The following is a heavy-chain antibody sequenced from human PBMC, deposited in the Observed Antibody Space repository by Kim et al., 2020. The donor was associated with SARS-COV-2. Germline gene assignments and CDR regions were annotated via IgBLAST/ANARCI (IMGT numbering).Heavy chain of an antibody. Sequence: ASVKVSCKASGYTFTSYAMHWVRQAPGQRLEWMGWINAGNGNTKYSQKFQGRVTITRDTSASTAYMELSSLRSEDTAVYCCAREGIAAAVYYYGMDVWGQGTTVTVSS. CDR3: AREGIAAAVYYYGMDV. CDR2: INAGNGNT. D-gene: IGHD6-13*01. V-gene: IGHV1-3*01. CDR1: GYTFTSYA. J-gene: IGHJ6*02.